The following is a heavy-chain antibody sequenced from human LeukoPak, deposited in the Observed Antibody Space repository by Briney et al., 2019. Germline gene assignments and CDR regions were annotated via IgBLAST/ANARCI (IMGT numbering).Heavy chain of an antibody. CDR1: GGSFSAYY. CDR3: ARHTRVTVTKTFSTFQPCFDY. Sequence: PSETLSLTCAVYGGSFSAYYWSWIRQPPGKGLEWIGEINHSGSTNYNPSLKSRVTISVDTSKNQFSLRLTSVTAADTAVYYCARHTRVTVTKTFSTFQPCFDYWGQGTLVTVSS. V-gene: IGHV4-34*01. J-gene: IGHJ4*02. CDR2: INHSGST. D-gene: IGHD4-17*01.